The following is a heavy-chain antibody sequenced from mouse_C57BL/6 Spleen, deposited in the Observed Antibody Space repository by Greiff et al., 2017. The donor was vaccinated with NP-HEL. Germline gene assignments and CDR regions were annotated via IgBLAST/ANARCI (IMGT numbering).Heavy chain of an antibody. CDR2: ISYDGSN. CDR3: AKEVYDGGSYEEFAY. CDR1: GYSITSGYY. D-gene: IGHD1-1*01. Sequence: VQLKESGPGLVKPSQSLSLTCSVSGYSITSGYYWYWIRQCPRNKLEWMGFISYDGSNNYNPSLKNRTSITRDTSKNPFFLKLNSVTTEDTATYYGAKEVYDGGSYEEFAYWGQGTLVTVSA. V-gene: IGHV3-6*01. J-gene: IGHJ3*01.